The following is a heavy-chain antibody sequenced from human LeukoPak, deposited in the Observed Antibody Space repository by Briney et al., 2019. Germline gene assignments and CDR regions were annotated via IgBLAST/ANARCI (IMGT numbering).Heavy chain of an antibody. CDR2: IYYSGST. Sequence: SETLSLTCTVSGGSISSSSYYWGWIRQPPGKGLEWIGSIYYSGSTYYNPSLKSRVTISVDTSKNQFSLKLSSVTAADTAVYYCARYTWIQLWADYWGQGTLVTVSS. CDR1: GGSISSSSYY. V-gene: IGHV4-39*07. CDR3: ARYTWIQLWADY. J-gene: IGHJ4*02. D-gene: IGHD5-18*01.